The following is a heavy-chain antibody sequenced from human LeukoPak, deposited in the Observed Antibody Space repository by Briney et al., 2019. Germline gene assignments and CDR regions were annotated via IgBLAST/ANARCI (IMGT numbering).Heavy chain of an antibody. CDR1: GYTFTGYY. D-gene: IGHD3-22*01. J-gene: IGHJ4*02. CDR2: INPNSGGT. CDR3: ARGDYYDSSVYYYD. V-gene: IGHV1-2*02. Sequence: ASVKVSCKASGYTFTGYYMHWVRQAPGQGLEWMGWINPNSGGTNYAQKFQGRVTMTRDTSISTAYMDLSSLRSDDTAVYYCARGDYYDSSVYYYDWGQGTLVTVSS.